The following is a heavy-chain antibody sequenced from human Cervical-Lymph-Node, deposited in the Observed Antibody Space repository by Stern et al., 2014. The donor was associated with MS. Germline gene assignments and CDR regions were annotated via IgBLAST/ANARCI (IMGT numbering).Heavy chain of an antibody. CDR1: GSTLSGYY. V-gene: IGHV3-11*06. CDR2: LQTSGTFT. D-gene: IGHD3-10*01. J-gene: IGHJ4*02. Sequence: QVQLVESGGGLVKPGGSLRLSCVVSGSTLSGYYMSWFRQSPGTGLEWISSLQTSGTFTSYADSVRGRFTISRDNAKKALYLQMNGLRAEDTAIYYCARSSSYFGSGSSPDYWGPGTLVTVSS. CDR3: ARSSSYFGSGSSPDY.